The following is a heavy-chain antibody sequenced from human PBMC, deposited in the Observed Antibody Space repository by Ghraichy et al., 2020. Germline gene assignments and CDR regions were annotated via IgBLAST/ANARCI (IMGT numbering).Heavy chain of an antibody. J-gene: IGHJ4*02. Sequence: GESLNISCAASGFTFSSYAMSWVRQAPGKGLEWVSGISGSGDNTYYADSVKGRFTISRDNSKNTLYLQMNSLRAEDKAVYYCAKDGGSSGYYSIDYWGQGTLVTVSS. V-gene: IGHV3-23*01. CDR3: AKDGGSSGYYSIDY. D-gene: IGHD3-22*01. CDR1: GFTFSSYA. CDR2: ISGSGDNT.